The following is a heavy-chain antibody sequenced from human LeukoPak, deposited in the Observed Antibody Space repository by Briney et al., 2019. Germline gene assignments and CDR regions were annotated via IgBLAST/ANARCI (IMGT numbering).Heavy chain of an antibody. CDR1: AFTFSSYG. Sequence: GGSLRLSCAASAFTFSSYGMHWVRQAPGKGLEGVAVISYDGSNKYYADSVKGRFTISRDNSKNTLYLQMNSLRAESTAVYYCAKGNRWYHTSRAFDIWGQGTMVTASS. J-gene: IGHJ3*02. CDR3: AKGNRWYHTSRAFDI. V-gene: IGHV3-30*18. D-gene: IGHD4-23*01. CDR2: ISYDGSNK.